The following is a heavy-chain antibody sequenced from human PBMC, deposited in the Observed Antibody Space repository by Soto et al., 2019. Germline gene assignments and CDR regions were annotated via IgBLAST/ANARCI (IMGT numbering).Heavy chain of an antibody. CDR2: INSKTDGGTT. V-gene: IGHV3-15*01. Sequence: EVQLVESGGGLVKPGGSLRLSCAASGFTFSNAWMSWVRQAPGKGLEWVGRINSKTDGGTTDYAAPVKGRFTISRDHSKNTLYLQMNSLKTEDPAVYYCTTDRAVREVIRPYYYYYSDVWGKGTTVTVSS. D-gene: IGHD3-10*01. CDR3: TTDRAVREVIRPYYYYYSDV. CDR1: GFTFSNAW. J-gene: IGHJ6*03.